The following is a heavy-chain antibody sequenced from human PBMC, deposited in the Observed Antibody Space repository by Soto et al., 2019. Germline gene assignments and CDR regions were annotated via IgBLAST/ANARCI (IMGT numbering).Heavy chain of an antibody. J-gene: IGHJ3*02. CDR3: ARATPAYCGGDCVLDAFDI. D-gene: IGHD2-21*01. CDR2: INHSGST. V-gene: IGHV4-34*01. CDR1: GGSFSGYY. Sequence: SETLSLTCAVYGGSFSGYYWSWIRQPPGKGLEWIGEINHSGSTNYNPSLKSRVTISVGTSKNQFSLKLSSVTAADTAVYYCARATPAYCGGDCVLDAFDIWGQGTMVT.